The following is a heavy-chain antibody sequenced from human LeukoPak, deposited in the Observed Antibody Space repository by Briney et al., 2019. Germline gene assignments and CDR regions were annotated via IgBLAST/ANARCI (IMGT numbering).Heavy chain of an antibody. CDR2: IYPGDSDT. D-gene: IGHD3-10*01. V-gene: IGHV5-51*01. Sequence: EESLKISCKGSGYSFTSYWIGWVRQMPGKGLEWMGIIYPGDSDTRYSPSFQGQVTISADKSISTAYLQWSSLKASDTAMYYCARLYTYYYGSGTYYNFDYWGQGTLVTVSS. CDR1: GYSFTSYW. CDR3: ARLYTYYYGSGTYYNFDY. J-gene: IGHJ4*02.